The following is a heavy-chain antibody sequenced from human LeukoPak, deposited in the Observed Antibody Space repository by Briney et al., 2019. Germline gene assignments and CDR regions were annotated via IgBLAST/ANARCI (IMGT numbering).Heavy chain of an antibody. CDR2: IYYSGST. J-gene: IGHJ4*02. CDR1: GGSISSYY. D-gene: IGHD6-13*01. CDR3: ARAAAGTFDY. Sequence: SETLSLTCTVSGGSISSYYWSWIRQPPGKGLEWIGYIYYSGSTNYNPSLKSRVTISVDTSKNQFSLKLSSVTAADTAVYYCARAAAGTFDYWGQGTLVTVSS. V-gene: IGHV4-59*01.